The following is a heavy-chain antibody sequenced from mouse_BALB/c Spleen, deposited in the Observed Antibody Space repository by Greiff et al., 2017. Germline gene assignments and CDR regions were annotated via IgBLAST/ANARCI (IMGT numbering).Heavy chain of an antibody. V-gene: IGHV5-17*02. CDR1: GFTFSSFG. CDR3: ARSGPYFDY. CDR2: ISSGSSTI. J-gene: IGHJ2*01. Sequence: EVMLVESGGGLVQPGGSRKLSCAASGFTFSSFGMHWVRQAPEKGLEWVAYISSGSSTIYYADTVKGRFTISRDNPKNTLFLQMTSLRSEDTAMYYCARSGPYFDYWGQGTTLTVSS.